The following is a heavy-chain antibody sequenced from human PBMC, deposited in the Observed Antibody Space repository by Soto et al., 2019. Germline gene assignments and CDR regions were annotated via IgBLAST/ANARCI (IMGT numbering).Heavy chain of an antibody. J-gene: IGHJ4*02. V-gene: IGHV1-69*01. CDR1: GGTISNYP. Sequence: VQLVQSGAEVKKPGSSVKVSCKASGGTISNYPFIWVRQAPRQGLDWMGGIIPIFGTTDYGQRFQGRVTITADESTNTAYMELSSLRSDDTAVYYCARGLYCGGGCYSHFDYWGQGTLVTVSS. CDR2: IIPIFGTT. CDR3: ARGLYCGGGCYSHFDY. D-gene: IGHD2-21*02.